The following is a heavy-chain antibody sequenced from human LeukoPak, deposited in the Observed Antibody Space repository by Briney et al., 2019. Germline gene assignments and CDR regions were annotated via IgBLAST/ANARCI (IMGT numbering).Heavy chain of an antibody. Sequence: AGSLRLSCAASGFTFSSYSNHWVRQAPPPGKERVAVIWNDCSNKYYEDSVKGRFTISRDNSKNKLYLQMNSLRAEDTAVYYCASGYSGYERNGRRPSFGSFDIWGQGTMVTVSS. D-gene: IGHD5-12*01. V-gene: IGHV3-33*01. CDR3: ASGYSGYERNGRRPSFGSFDI. CDR1: GFTFSSYS. CDR2: IWNDCSNK. J-gene: IGHJ3*02.